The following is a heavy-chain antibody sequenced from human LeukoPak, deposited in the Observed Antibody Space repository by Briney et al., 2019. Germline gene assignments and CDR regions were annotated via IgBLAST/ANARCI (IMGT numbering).Heavy chain of an antibody. J-gene: IGHJ4*02. CDR2: IYYSGST. V-gene: IGHV4-31*03. D-gene: IGHD6-13*01. Sequence: SQTLSLTCTVSGGSISSGGYYWSWIRQHPGKGLEWIGFIYYSGSTYYNPSLKSRVTISVDTSKNQFSLKLSSVTAADTAVYYCARHERSSSGGGERGVLFDYWGQGTLVTVSS. CDR1: GGSISSGGYY. CDR3: ARHERSSSGGGERGVLFDY.